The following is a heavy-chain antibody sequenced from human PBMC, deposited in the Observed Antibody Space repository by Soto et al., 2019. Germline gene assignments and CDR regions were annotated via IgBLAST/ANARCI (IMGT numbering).Heavy chain of an antibody. J-gene: IGHJ1*01. Sequence: GGSLRLSCVASGFTFSSYWMSWVRQAPGKGLEWVANIKSDGSEMYYVDSVKGRLTISRDNARKSLYLQMNSLRVEDTALYYCARDLGVVITAEYFQHWGQGTLVTVSS. CDR1: GFTFSSYW. CDR2: IKSDGSEM. CDR3: ARDLGVVITAEYFQH. D-gene: IGHD3-22*01. V-gene: IGHV3-7*03.